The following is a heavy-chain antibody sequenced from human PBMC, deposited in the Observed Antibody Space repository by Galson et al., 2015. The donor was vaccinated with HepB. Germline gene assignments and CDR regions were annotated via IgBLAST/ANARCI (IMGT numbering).Heavy chain of an antibody. CDR3: AHGRANAFDV. J-gene: IGHJ3*01. CDR2: TYYRSKWYY. Sequence: CAISGDSVSGNGAAWNWIRQSPSRGLEWLGRTYYRSKWYYDYAVSVKSRIAINPDTSKNQFSLQLNSVTPEDTAMYYCAHGRANAFDVWGQGTMVTVSS. V-gene: IGHV6-1*01. D-gene: IGHD1-26*01. CDR1: GDSVSGNGAA.